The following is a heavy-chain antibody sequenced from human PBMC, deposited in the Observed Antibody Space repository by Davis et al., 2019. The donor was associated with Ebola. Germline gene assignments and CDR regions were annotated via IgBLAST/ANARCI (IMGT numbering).Heavy chain of an antibody. CDR1: GYSFTSYW. CDR3: ARLWPGTTGTLAADWFDP. CDR2: IDPSDSYT. D-gene: IGHD1-1*01. V-gene: IGHV5-10-1*01. Sequence: GESLKISCKGSGYSFTSYWISWVRQMPGKGLEWMGRIDPSDSYTNYSPSFQGHVTISADKSISTAYLQWSSLKASDTAMYYCARLWPGTTGTLAADWFDPWGQGTLVTVSS. J-gene: IGHJ5*02.